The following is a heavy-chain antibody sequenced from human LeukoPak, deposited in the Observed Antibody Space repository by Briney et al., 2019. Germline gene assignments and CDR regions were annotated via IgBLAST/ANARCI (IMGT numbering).Heavy chain of an antibody. D-gene: IGHD3-10*02. J-gene: IGHJ4*02. CDR3: VRESVRDYYFDF. CDR2: IRSKALYGTS. Sequence: PGGSLRLSCSGSGLRFGGYALSWVRQAPGKGLKWVGFIRSKALYGTSEYAASVEGRFAISRDDSNNIVYLQMNSLKTEDTAVYFCVRESVRDYYFDFWGQGTLVTVSS. CDR1: GLRFGGYA. V-gene: IGHV3-49*04.